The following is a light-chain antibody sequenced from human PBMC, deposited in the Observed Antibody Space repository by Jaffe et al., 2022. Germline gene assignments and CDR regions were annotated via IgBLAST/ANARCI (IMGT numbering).Light chain of an antibody. J-gene: IGKJ5*01. V-gene: IGKV3-11*01. CDR3: QQRSNWPIT. Sequence: EIVLTQSPATLSLSPGERATLSCRASQSVSSYLAWYQQKPGQAPRLLIYDASNRATGIPDRFSGRGTGTDFTLTINSLEPEDFAIYYCQQRSNWPITFGQGTRLEIK. CDR2: DAS. CDR1: QSVSSY.